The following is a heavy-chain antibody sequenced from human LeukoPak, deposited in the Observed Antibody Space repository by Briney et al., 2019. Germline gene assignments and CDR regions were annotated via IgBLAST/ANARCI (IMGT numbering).Heavy chain of an antibody. D-gene: IGHD1-1*01. CDR1: GYTFTSYG. Sequence: ASVKVSCKASGYTFTSYGINWVRQAPGQGLEWMGWINTNNVNRNYAQKLQGRVTMTTDTSTNTAYMELMSLTSDDTAVYHCARAGQLDYWGQGTLVTVSS. J-gene: IGHJ4*02. CDR3: ARAGQLDY. V-gene: IGHV1-18*01. CDR2: INTNNVNR.